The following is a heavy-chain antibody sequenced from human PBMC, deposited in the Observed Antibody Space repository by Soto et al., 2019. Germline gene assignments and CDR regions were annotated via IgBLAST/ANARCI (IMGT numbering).Heavy chain of an antibody. J-gene: IGHJ6*02. CDR1: GGSISSSSYY. D-gene: IGHD6-13*01. CDR3: ARHREQLAYYGMDV. V-gene: IGHV4-39*01. Sequence: PSETLSLTCTVSGGSISSSSYYWGWIRQPPGKGLEWIGSIYYSGSTYYNPSLKSRVTISVDTSKNQFSLKLSSVTAADTAVYYCARHREQLAYYGMDVWGQGTTVTVSS. CDR2: IYYSGST.